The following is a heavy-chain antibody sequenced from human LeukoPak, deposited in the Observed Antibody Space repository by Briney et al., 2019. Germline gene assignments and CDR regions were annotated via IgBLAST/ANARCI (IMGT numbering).Heavy chain of an antibody. V-gene: IGHV4-31*03. J-gene: IGHJ4*02. D-gene: IGHD2-15*01. CDR3: ARSPKRCCPYFDY. CDR1: GGAISSGGYY. CDR2: IQYSGST. Sequence: SETLSLTCTVSGGAISSGGYYWSWIRQHPGKGLEWIGYIQYSGSTYYNPSLKSRVIILVDTSKNQFSLKLSSVTVADTAVYYCARSPKRCCPYFDYWGQGTLVTASS.